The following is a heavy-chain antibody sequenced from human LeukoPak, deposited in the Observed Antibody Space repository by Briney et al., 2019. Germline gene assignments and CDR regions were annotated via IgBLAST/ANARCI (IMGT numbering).Heavy chain of an antibody. Sequence: PSETLSLTCTVSGGSISSYYWSWIRQPPGKGLEWSGYIYYSGSTNYNPSLKSRVTISVDTSKNQFSLKLSSVTAADTAVYYCARESSGSPYYFDYWGQGTLVTVSS. J-gene: IGHJ4*02. CDR2: IYYSGST. D-gene: IGHD1-26*01. CDR1: GGSISSYY. V-gene: IGHV4-59*01. CDR3: ARESSGSPYYFDY.